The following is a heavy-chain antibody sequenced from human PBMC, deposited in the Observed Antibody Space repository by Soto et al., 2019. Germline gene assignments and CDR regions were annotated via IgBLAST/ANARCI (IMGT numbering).Heavy chain of an antibody. J-gene: IGHJ5*02. D-gene: IGHD7-27*01. Sequence: QVQLVQSGAEMKQPGSSVKVSCKASGGTFNNYAFSWVRQAPGQGLEWVGGIVPGSGAPNYAQKFKGRVTLIADESTGPAYMELSSLGLEDTAVYYCVRGALGKGWFDPWGQGALVTVSS. CDR1: GGTFNNYA. CDR2: IVPGSGAP. V-gene: IGHV1-69*12. CDR3: VRGALGKGWFDP.